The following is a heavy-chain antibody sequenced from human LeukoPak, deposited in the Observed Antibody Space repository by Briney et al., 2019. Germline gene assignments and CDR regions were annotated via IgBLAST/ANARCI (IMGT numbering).Heavy chain of an antibody. CDR2: INPSGGST. CDR1: GYTFTSYY. J-gene: IGHJ5*02. V-gene: IGHV1-46*01. D-gene: IGHD6-13*01. CDR3: ARDLSGRTAAARRFDL. Sequence: ASVKVSCKASGYTFTSYYMHWVRQAPGQGLEWMGIINPSGGSTSYAQKFQGRVTMTRDTSTSTVYMELSSLRSEDTAVYYCARDLSGRTAAARRFDLWCQGTLVTVSS.